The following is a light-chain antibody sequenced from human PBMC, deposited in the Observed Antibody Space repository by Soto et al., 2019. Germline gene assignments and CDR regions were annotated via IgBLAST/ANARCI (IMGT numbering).Light chain of an antibody. CDR2: GTS. Sequence: EFVLTQSPGTVSLSPGERATLSCRASQSVSSSHLAWYQQKPGQAPRLLIFGTSTRAPGTPDRFSGSGSDTDFTHTISSMEHEDVAVYYCQRYGSSPYTFGQGTKLEIK. V-gene: IGKV3-20*01. CDR1: QSVSSSH. CDR3: QRYGSSPYT. J-gene: IGKJ2*01.